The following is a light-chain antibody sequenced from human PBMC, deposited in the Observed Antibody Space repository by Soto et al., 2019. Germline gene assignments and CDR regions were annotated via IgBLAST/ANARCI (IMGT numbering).Light chain of an antibody. CDR2: VAS. CDR1: QSVSSSY. J-gene: IGKJ2*01. V-gene: IGKV3-20*01. Sequence: EIVLTQSPGTLSLSPGERATLSCRASQSVSSSYLAWYQQKPGQAPRLLIYVASSRATGVPDRFSGSGSGTDFTLTSSRLEPEEFAVYYCQQYGSSPYTFGQGTKLEIK. CDR3: QQYGSSPYT.